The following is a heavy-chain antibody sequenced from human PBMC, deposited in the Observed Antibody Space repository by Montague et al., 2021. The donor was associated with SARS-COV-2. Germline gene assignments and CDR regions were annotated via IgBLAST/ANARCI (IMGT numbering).Heavy chain of an antibody. D-gene: IGHD5-12*01. J-gene: IGHJ4*02. Sequence: SETLSPTCAVYGASSSNYYWGWIRRSPGKGLEWVGEINHSGYTDYNPSLESRLTISLDSSKKQFSLKMTSVTAADTAIYYCASAPRYSFGFWAYWGQGTLVSVSS. CDR3: ASAPRYSFGFWAY. CDR1: GASSSNYY. CDR2: INHSGYT. V-gene: IGHV4-34*01.